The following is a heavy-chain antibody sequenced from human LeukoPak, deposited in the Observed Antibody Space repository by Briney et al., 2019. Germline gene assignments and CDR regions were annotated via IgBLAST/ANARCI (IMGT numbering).Heavy chain of an antibody. CDR3: ARSHIAAAGLDEYYYYGMDV. J-gene: IGHJ6*02. Sequence: GGSLRLSCAASGFTFSTYWMSWVRQAPGKRLEWVANIRQDGSKIYYVDSVKGRFTISRDNSKNTLYLQMNSLRAEDTAVYYCARSHIAAAGLDEYYYYGMDVWGQGTTVTVSS. CDR2: IRQDGSKI. CDR1: GFTFSTYW. D-gene: IGHD6-13*01. V-gene: IGHV3-7*01.